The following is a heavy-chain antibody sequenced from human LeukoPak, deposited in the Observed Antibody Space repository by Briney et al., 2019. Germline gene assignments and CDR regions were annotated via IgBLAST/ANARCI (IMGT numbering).Heavy chain of an antibody. D-gene: IGHD1-26*01. CDR1: GYSFTSYW. V-gene: IGHV5-51*01. Sequence: GESLKISCKGSGYSFTSYWIGWVRQMPGKGLECMGIIYPGDSDTRYSPSFQGQVTISADKSISTAYLQWSSLKASDTAMYYCASSLGATLSAFDIWGQGTMVTVSS. CDR3: ASSLGATLSAFDI. J-gene: IGHJ3*02. CDR2: IYPGDSDT.